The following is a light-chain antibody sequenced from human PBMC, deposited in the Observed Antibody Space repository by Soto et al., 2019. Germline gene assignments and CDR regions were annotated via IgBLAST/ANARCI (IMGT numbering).Light chain of an antibody. J-gene: IGKJ1*01. V-gene: IGKV1-8*01. Sequence: ALRMTQSPASLSAYTGDRVTITCRASQGISSYLAWYQQKPGKAPKLLIYAASTLQSGVPSRFSGSGSGTDFTLTITCLHSEDFATYYCQQYYSYPRTFGQGTKVEIK. CDR2: AAS. CDR1: QGISSY. CDR3: QQYYSYPRT.